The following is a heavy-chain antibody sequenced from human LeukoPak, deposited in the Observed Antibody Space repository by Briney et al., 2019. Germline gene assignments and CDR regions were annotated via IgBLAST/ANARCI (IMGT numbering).Heavy chain of an antibody. V-gene: IGHV3-23*01. J-gene: IGHJ3*02. CDR2: ISGSGGST. D-gene: IGHD2-2*01. CDR1: GFTFSSYA. CDR3: AKRFSSSGAFDI. Sequence: GGSLRLSCAASGFTFSSYAMSWVRQAPGKGLEWVSAISGSGGSTYYADSVKGRFTISRDNSKNTLYLQMNSLRAEDTAAYYCAKRFSSSGAFDIWGQGTMVTVSS.